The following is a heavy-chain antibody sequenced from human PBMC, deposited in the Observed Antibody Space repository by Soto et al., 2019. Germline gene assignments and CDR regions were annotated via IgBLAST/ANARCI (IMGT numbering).Heavy chain of an antibody. V-gene: IGHV3-23*01. Sequence: GGSLRLSCAASGFTFSDFVMSWVRQAPGKGLEWVSAISGSGGSTYYADSVEGRFTISRDNSKNTLYLQMNSLRAEDTAVYYWAKGSASTRPYYFDYWGQGILVTVSS. D-gene: IGHD6-6*01. CDR2: ISGSGGST. CDR1: GFTFSDFV. CDR3: AKGSASTRPYYFDY. J-gene: IGHJ4*02.